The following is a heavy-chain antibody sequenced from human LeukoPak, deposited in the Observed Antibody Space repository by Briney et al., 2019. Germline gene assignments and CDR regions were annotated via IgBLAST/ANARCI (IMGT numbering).Heavy chain of an antibody. V-gene: IGHV4-31*03. CDR3: ARVKVAVASRWFDP. D-gene: IGHD6-19*01. J-gene: IGHJ5*02. CDR1: GGSISSGGYY. CDR2: IYYSGST. Sequence: PSETLSLTCTVSGGSISSGGYYWSWIRQHPGKGLEWIGYIYYSGSTYYNPSLKSRVTISVDTSKNQFSLKLSSVTAADTAVYYCARVKVAVASRWFDPWGQGTLVTVSS.